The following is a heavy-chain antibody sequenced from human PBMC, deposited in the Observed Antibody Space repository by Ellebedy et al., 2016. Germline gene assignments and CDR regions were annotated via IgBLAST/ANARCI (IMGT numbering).Heavy chain of an antibody. J-gene: IGHJ3*02. CDR3: ARTLPEYSSGWYIGPGAFDI. CDR1: GFTFSYYG. Sequence: GGSLRLXXAASGFTFSYYGMNWVRQAPGKGLEWVSSISTDGSLIYSANSLKGRFTISRGNAKNSLYLQMNSLRAGDTAVYYCARTLPEYSSGWYIGPGAFDIWGQGTVVTVSS. V-gene: IGHV3-21*01. D-gene: IGHD6-19*01. CDR2: ISTDGSLI.